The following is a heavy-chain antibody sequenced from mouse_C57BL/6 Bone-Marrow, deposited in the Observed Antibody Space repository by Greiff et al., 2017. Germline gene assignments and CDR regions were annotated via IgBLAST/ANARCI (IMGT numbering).Heavy chain of an antibody. D-gene: IGHD2-12*01. CDR1: GYTFTSYG. CDR2: IYPRSGNT. J-gene: IGHJ2*01. V-gene: IGHV1-81*01. CDR3: ARSGYSGYFDY. Sequence: LVESGAELARPGASVKLSCKASGYTFTSYGISWVKQRTGQGLEWIGEIYPRSGNTYYNEKFKGKATLTADKSSSTAYMELRSLTSEDSAVYFCARSGYSGYFDYWGQGTTLTVSS.